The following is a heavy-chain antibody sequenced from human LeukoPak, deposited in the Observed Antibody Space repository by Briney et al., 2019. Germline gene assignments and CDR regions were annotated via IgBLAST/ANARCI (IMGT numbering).Heavy chain of an antibody. D-gene: IGHD3-10*01. CDR3: ARDGSGSYYNTANWFDP. Sequence: ASGTLSLTCAVSGGSISSSNWWSGGRQPPGQGLGWIGEIYHSGSTNYNPSLKSRVTISVDKSKNQFSLKLSSVTAADTAVYYCARDGSGSYYNTANWFDPWGQGTLVTVSS. CDR1: GGSISSSNW. J-gene: IGHJ5*02. V-gene: IGHV4-4*02. CDR2: IYHSGST.